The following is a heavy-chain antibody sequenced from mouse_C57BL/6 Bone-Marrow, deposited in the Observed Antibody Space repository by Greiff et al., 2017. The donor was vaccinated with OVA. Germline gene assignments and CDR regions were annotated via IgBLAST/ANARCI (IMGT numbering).Heavy chain of an antibody. CDR3: AIATAQAPAGFSY. Sequence: VQLQQPGAELVKPGASVKVSCKASGYTFTSYWMHWVKQRPGQGLEWIGRIHPSDSDTNYNQKFKGKATLTVDKSSSTAYMQLSSLTSEDSAVYYFAIATAQAPAGFSYWGQGTLVTVSA. CDR2: IHPSDSDT. J-gene: IGHJ3*01. D-gene: IGHD3-2*02. CDR1: GYTFTSYW. V-gene: IGHV1-74*01.